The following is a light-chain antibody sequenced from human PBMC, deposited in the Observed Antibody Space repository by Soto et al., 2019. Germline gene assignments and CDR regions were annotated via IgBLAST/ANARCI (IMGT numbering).Light chain of an antibody. CDR1: QSVSSY. J-gene: IGKJ4*01. V-gene: IGKV3-11*01. CDR2: DAS. CDR3: QQRRNWPFLT. Sequence: EIVLTQSPATLSLSPGERATLSCRASQSVSSYLAWYPQQPGQAPRLLIFDASNRATGIPARFSGSGSGTAFTLTISSLEPEEFAVYEGQQRRNWPFLTFGGGTKVEIK.